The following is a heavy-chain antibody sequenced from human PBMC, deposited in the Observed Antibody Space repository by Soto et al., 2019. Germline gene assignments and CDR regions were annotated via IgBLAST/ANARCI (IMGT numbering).Heavy chain of an antibody. J-gene: IGHJ6*02. V-gene: IGHV3-74*01. CDR1: GFTFSDYW. Sequence: PGGSLRLSCAASGFTFSDYWMHWVRQAPGKGLEWVSRIKRDGSTTNYADSVKGRFTISRDNAKNTLYLEMNSLRVEDTAMYYCAIVVVVAATLRGTGDYYYYYGMDVWGQGTTVTVSS. CDR2: IKRDGSTT. CDR3: AIVVVVAATLRGTGDYYYYYGMDV. D-gene: IGHD2-15*01.